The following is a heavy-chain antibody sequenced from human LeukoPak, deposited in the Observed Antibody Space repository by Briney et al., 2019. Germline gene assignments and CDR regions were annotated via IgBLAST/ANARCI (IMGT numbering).Heavy chain of an antibody. CDR1: GYTLTELS. CDR3: AIHRFWSGYYAFDY. CDR2: FDPEDGET. V-gene: IGHV1-24*01. Sequence: ASGKVSCKVSGYTLTELSMHWVRQAPGKGLEWMGGFDPEDGETIYAQKFQGRVTMTEDTSTDTAYMELSSLRSEDTAVYYCAIHRFWSGYYAFDYWGQGTLVTVSS. J-gene: IGHJ4*02. D-gene: IGHD3-3*01.